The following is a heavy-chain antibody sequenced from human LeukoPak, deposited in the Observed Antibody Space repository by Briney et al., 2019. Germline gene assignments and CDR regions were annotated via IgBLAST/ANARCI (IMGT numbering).Heavy chain of an antibody. CDR3: ARAIEYSSPSAFDI. CDR2: IIPILGIA. V-gene: IGHV1-69*04. D-gene: IGHD6-6*01. CDR1: GGTFSSYA. J-gene: IGHJ3*02. Sequence: SVKVSCKASGGTFSSYAVSWVRQAPGQGLEWMGRIIPILGIANYAQKFQGRVTITADKTTSTAYMELSSLRSEDTAVYYCARAIEYSSPSAFDIWGQGTMVTVSS.